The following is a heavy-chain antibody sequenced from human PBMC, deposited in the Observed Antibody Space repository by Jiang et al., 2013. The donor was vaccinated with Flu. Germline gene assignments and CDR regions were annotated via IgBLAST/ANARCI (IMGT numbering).Heavy chain of an antibody. Sequence: TLTLTCTFSGLSLSSSGVGVGWIRQTPGKALEWLALIYWDDDKRYSPALKSRLTITKDTSRNQVVLTMTNMGPADTATYYCALRLPEYCTGPTCRVLGYWGQGALVTVSS. CDR2: IYWDDDK. CDR3: ALRLPEYCTGPTCRVLGY. V-gene: IGHV2-5*02. CDR1: GLSLSSSGVG. D-gene: IGHD2-8*02. J-gene: IGHJ4*02.